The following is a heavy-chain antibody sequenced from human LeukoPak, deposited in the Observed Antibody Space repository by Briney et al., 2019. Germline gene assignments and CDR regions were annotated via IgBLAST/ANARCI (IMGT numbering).Heavy chain of an antibody. V-gene: IGHV4-59*02. CDR1: GASVSSYY. CDR2: IHYSVTT. Sequence: SETLSLTCTVSGASVSSYYWSWIRQSPGKGLEWIGYIHYSVTTNYSPSLNSRVTISVDTSKNQFSLKLSSVTSADTAVYYCARVGGWNDLVYWGQGTRVTVSS. CDR3: ARVGGWNDLVY. J-gene: IGHJ4*02. D-gene: IGHD1-1*01.